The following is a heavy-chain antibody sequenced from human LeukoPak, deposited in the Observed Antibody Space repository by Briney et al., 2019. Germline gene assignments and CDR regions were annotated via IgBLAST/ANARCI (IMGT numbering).Heavy chain of an antibody. CDR1: GFTFSSYC. D-gene: IGHD6-19*01. V-gene: IGHV3-7*04. CDR3: ARGCSGWFEDGFDY. J-gene: IGHJ4*02. Sequence: PGGSLRLSCAASGFTFSSYCMSWLRQAPGKGLEVVANIKQDGSEKYYVDSVKGRFTICRDNAKNSLYLQMNSLRGEDTAVYYCARGCSGWFEDGFDYWGQGTLVTVSS. CDR2: IKQDGSEK.